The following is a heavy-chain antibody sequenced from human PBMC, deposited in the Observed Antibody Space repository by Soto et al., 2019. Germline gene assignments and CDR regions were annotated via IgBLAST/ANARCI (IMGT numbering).Heavy chain of an antibody. Sequence: ASVKVSCKASGGTLNNYAINWVRQAPGQGLEWMGWISAYNGNTNYAQKLQGRVTMTTDTSTSTAYMELRSLRSDDTAVYYCARDDSSMIPLYGMDVWGQGTTVTVSS. CDR3: ARDDSSMIPLYGMDV. D-gene: IGHD3-16*01. CDR2: ISAYNGNT. V-gene: IGHV1-18*01. CDR1: GGTLNNYA. J-gene: IGHJ6*02.